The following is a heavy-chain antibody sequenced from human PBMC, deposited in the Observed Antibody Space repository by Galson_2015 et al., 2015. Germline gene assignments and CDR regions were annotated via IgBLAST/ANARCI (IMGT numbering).Heavy chain of an antibody. V-gene: IGHV3-48*03. Sequence: SLRLSCAASGFTFSSFEMTWVRQAPGKGLEWISYISSSGDKIYFADSVKGRFTISRDNAKNSLYLQMNSLRAEDTAVYYCARDVSNSGSYPEYYFDYWGQGTLVTVSS. D-gene: IGHD1-26*01. CDR2: ISSSGDKI. CDR3: ARDVSNSGSYPEYYFDY. CDR1: GFTFSSFE. J-gene: IGHJ4*02.